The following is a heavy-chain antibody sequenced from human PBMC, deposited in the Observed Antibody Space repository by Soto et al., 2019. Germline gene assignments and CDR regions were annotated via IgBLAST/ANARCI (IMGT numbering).Heavy chain of an antibody. CDR1: GGTINSADYY. J-gene: IGHJ6*02. Sequence: PSETLSLTCTVSGGTINSADYYWSWIRQPPGKGLEWVGYIFFTGSTSYNPSLRSRLSLSLDTSKNQFSLKLSSVTAADTAVYFCARDRDGSAWNGSGMDVWGQGTTVTVSS. CDR3: ARDRDGSAWNGSGMDV. D-gene: IGHD1-1*01. CDR2: IFFTGST. V-gene: IGHV4-30-4*01.